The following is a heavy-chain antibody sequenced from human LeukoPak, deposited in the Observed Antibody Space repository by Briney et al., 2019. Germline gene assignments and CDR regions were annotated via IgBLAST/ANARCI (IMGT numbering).Heavy chain of an antibody. J-gene: IGHJ4*02. V-gene: IGHV4-30-4*01. Sequence: PSQTLSLTCTVSGGSISSGDYYWSWIRQPPGKGLEWIGYIYYSGSTYYNPSLKRRVTISVDTSKNQFSLKLSSVTAADTAVYYCARAEYYYDSSGTLRPYYFDYWGQGTLVTVSS. CDR1: GGSISSGDYY. CDR2: IYYSGST. CDR3: ARAEYYYDSSGTLRPYYFDY. D-gene: IGHD3-22*01.